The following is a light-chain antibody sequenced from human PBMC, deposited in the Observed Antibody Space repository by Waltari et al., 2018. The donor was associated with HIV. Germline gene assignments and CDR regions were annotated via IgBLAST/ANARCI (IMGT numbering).Light chain of an antibody. V-gene: IGKV3-15*01. CDR2: APS. Sequence: EIVFTHSPATLYASPGERVTLSCRASQSLINRLSWNHQRPCQNPRLLMYAPSIRSTGCPARVSGSGCGTEFTLTIRSLQSEDSAIYYCQQYNGWPPAYTFGQGTKLEIK. J-gene: IGKJ2*01. CDR3: QQYNGWPPAYT. CDR1: QSLINR.